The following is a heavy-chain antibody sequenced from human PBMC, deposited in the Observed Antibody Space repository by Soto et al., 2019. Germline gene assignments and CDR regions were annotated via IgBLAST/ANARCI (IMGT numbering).Heavy chain of an antibody. Sequence: ASVKVSCKSSGYTFTGYYMHWVRQAPGQGLEGMGWSNPNSGCTNYTQKFQGWITMNSDTSNSTAYMDVSRLRSDYTAVDYCARDVEYFDCWGQGTMVTVSS. J-gene: IGHJ3*01. D-gene: IGHD3-3*01. V-gene: IGHV1-2*04. CDR3: ARDVEYFDC. CDR2: SNPNSGCT. CDR1: GYTFTGYY.